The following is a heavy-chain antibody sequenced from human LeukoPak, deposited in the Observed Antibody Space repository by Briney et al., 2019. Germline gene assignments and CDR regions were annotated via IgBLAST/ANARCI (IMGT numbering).Heavy chain of an antibody. CDR3: ARGRVSSSWQYYYYYYYMDV. V-gene: IGHV4-34*01. J-gene: IGHJ6*03. D-gene: IGHD6-13*01. CDR2: IRHSGST. Sequence: SETLSLTCAVYGGSFSGYYWSWIRQPPGKGLEWIGEIRHSGSTNYNPSLKSRVTISVDTSKNQFSLKLSSVTAADTAVYYCARGRVSSSWQYYYYYYYMDVWGKGTTVTVSS. CDR1: GGSFSGYY.